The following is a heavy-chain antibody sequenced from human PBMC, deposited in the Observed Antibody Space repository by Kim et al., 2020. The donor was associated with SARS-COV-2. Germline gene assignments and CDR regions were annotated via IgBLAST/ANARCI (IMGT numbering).Heavy chain of an antibody. D-gene: IGHD2-15*01. CDR3: ARDRLGYCSGGSCYLGY. V-gene: IGHV3-30*07. Sequence: VKGRFTISRDNSKNTLYLQMNSLRAEDTAVYYCARDRLGYCSGGSCYLGYWGQGTLVTVSS. J-gene: IGHJ4*02.